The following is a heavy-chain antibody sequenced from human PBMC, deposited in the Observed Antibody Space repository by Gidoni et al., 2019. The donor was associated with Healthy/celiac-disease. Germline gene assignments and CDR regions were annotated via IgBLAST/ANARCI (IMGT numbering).Heavy chain of an antibody. D-gene: IGHD5-12*01. CDR3: ARGGGYDYYFDY. CDR1: GGSISSGSYY. J-gene: IGHJ4*02. CDR2: IYASGST. Sequence: QVQLQESGPGLVKPSQTLSLTCTASGGSISSGSYYWNWIRQPAGKGLEWIGRIYASGSTNYNPSLKSRVTMSVDTSKNQFSLKLSSVTAADTAVYYCARGGGYDYYFDYWGQGTLVTVSS. V-gene: IGHV4-61*02.